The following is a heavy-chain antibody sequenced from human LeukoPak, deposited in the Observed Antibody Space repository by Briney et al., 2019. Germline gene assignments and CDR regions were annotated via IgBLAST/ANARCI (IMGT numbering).Heavy chain of an antibody. Sequence: GGSLRLSCAASGFTFSSYWMSWVRQAPGKGLEWVANIKQDGSEKYYVDSVKGRFTICRDNAKNSLYLQMNSLRAEDTAVYYCARDLHSSGWDYYFDYWGQGTLVTVSS. CDR1: GFTFSSYW. V-gene: IGHV3-7*01. CDR3: ARDLHSSGWDYYFDY. CDR2: IKQDGSEK. D-gene: IGHD6-19*01. J-gene: IGHJ4*02.